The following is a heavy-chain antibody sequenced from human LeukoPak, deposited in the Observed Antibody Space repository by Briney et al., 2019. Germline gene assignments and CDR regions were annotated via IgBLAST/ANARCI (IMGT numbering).Heavy chain of an antibody. Sequence: SETLSLTCAVYGGSFSGYYWSWIRQPPGKGLEWIGEINHSGSTNYNPSLKSRVTFSVDTSKNQFSLKLSSVTAADTAVYYCARGGLYYYDCSGQMGLDYWGQGTLVTVSS. CDR1: GGSFSGYY. J-gene: IGHJ4*02. D-gene: IGHD3-22*01. CDR3: ARGGLYYYDCSGQMGLDY. V-gene: IGHV4-34*01. CDR2: INHSGST.